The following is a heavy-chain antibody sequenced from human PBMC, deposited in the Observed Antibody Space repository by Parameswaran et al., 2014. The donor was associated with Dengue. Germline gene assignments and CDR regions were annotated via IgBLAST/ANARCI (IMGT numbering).Heavy chain of an antibody. CDR3: ATSDGRNYYYYGMDV. J-gene: IGHJ6*02. V-gene: IGHV4-39*01. Sequence: GWIRQPQEGLEWIGSIYYSGSTYYNPSLKSRVTISVDTSKNQFSLKLSSVTAADTAVYYCATSDGRNYYYYGMDVWGQGTTVTVSS. CDR2: IYYSGST.